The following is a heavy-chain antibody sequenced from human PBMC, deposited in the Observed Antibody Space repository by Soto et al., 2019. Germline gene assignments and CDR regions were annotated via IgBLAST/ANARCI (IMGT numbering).Heavy chain of an antibody. CDR2: IIPIFGTA. CDR1: GGTFSSYA. J-gene: IGHJ3*02. Sequence: QASGGTFSSYAISWVRQAPGQGLEWMGGIIPIFGTANYAQKFQGRVTITADESTSTAYMELSSLRSEDTAVYYCAREGGTTRLAFDIWGQGTMVTVSS. D-gene: IGHD1-1*01. V-gene: IGHV1-69*01. CDR3: AREGGTTRLAFDI.